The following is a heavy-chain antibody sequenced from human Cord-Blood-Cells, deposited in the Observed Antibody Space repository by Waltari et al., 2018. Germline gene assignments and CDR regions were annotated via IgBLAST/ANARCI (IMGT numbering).Heavy chain of an antibody. V-gene: IGHV4-34*01. CDR1: GGSFSGYY. CDR3: ARGETGNHRVDY. J-gene: IGHJ4*02. CDR2: INHSGST. Sequence: QVQLQQWGAGLLKPSETLSLTCAVYGGSFSGYYWSWIRQPPGKGLEWIGEINHSGSTIYYPSHKSRVTISVDTSKNQFSLNLRSGTAAETVVYYCARGETGNHRVDYLGQGTLVTVSS. D-gene: IGHD7-27*01.